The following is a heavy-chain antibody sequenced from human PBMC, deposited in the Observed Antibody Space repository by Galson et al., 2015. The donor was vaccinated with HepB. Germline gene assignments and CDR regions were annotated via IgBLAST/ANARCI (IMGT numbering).Heavy chain of an antibody. J-gene: IGHJ5*02. D-gene: IGHD2-15*01. V-gene: IGHV3-30*04. CDR3: AREMMVAATMGWFAP. CDR1: GFTFSSYA. CDR2: IWYDGSNK. Sequence: SLRLSCAASGFTFSSYAMHWVRQAPGKGLEWVAVIWYDGSNKYYADSVKGRFTISRDNSKNTLYLQMNSLRAEDTAVYYCAREMMVAATMGWFAPWGQATLVTASS.